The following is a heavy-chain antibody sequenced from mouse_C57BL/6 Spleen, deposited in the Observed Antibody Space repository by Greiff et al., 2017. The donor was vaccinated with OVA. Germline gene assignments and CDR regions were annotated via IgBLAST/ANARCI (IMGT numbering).Heavy chain of an antibody. CDR3: AISTGTPTRYFDV. D-gene: IGHD4-1*01. CDR2: IHPSDSDT. J-gene: IGHJ1*03. V-gene: IGHV1-74*01. Sequence: QVQLKQPGAELVKPGASVKVSCKASGYTFTSYWMHWVKQRPGQGLEWIGRIHPSDSDTNYNQKFKGKATLTVDKSSSTAYMQLSSLTSEDSAVYYCAISTGTPTRYFDVWGTGTTVTVSS. CDR1: GYTFTSYW.